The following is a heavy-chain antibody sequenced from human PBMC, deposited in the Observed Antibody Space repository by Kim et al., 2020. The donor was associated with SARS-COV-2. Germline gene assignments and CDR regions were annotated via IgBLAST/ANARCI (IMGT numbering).Heavy chain of an antibody. CDR2: IYYSGST. D-gene: IGHD6-13*01. CDR1: GGSISSGDYY. CDR3: APYSSLNWFDP. V-gene: IGHV4-30-4*01. J-gene: IGHJ5*02. Sequence: SETLSLTCTVSGGSISSGDYYWSWIRQPPGKGLEWIGYIYYSGSTYYNPSLKSRVTISVDTSKNQFSLKLSSVTAADTAVYYCAPYSSLNWFDPWGQGTLVTVSS.